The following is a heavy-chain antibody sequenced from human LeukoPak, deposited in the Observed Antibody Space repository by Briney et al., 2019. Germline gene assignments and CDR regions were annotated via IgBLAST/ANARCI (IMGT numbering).Heavy chain of an antibody. V-gene: IGHV3-74*01. CDR1: GFTFSTYW. CDR3: ASFTLRAGDFDL. Sequence: GSLRLSCAASGFTFSTYWMHWVRQAPGKGLVWVSRINSDGSNTNYADSVKGRFTISRDNAKNTLYLQMNSLRAEDTAVYYCASFTLRAGDFDLWGRGTLVTVSS. D-gene: IGHD4-17*01. CDR2: INSDGSNT. J-gene: IGHJ2*01.